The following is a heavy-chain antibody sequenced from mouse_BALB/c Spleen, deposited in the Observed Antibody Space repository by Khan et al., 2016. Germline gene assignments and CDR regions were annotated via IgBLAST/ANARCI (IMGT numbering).Heavy chain of an antibody. Sequence: QIQLVQFGPELKKPGETVKISCKASGYTFTNYGMNWVKQAPGKGLKWMGWINTYTGEPTYADDFKGRFAFSLETSASTAYLQINNLKNEDTATYCCARYWTSYWYFDVWGAGTTVTVSS. D-gene: IGHD2-13*01. CDR3: ARYWTSYWYFDV. J-gene: IGHJ1*01. CDR2: INTYTGEP. CDR1: GYTFTNYG. V-gene: IGHV9-3-1*01.